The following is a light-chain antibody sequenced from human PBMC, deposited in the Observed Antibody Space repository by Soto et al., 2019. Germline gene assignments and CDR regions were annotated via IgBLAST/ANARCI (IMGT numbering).Light chain of an antibody. V-gene: IGLV1-51*01. CDR1: SSNIGNNY. CDR2: DND. J-gene: IGLJ3*02. Sequence: QSALTQPPSVSAAPGQKVTISCSGSSSNIGNNYVSWYQQLPGTAPKFLIYDNDKRPSGIPDRFSGSKSGTSATLDITGLQTGDEADYYCGTWDSSLSAVVFGGGTKLTVL. CDR3: GTWDSSLSAVV.